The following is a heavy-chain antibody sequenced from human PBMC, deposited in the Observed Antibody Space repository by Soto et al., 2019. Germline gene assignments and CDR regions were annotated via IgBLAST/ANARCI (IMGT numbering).Heavy chain of an antibody. D-gene: IGHD3-10*01. V-gene: IGHV3-23*01. J-gene: IGHJ4*02. CDR3: AKDLYGSGNYPSLFDY. Sequence: GGSLRLSCAASGFTLSSYGMHWVRQAPGKGLEWVSAITGSGGNKYYADSVKGRFTISRDNSKNTLYLQMNSLRAEDTAVYYCAKDLYGSGNYPSLFDYWGQGTLVTVSS. CDR2: ITGSGGNK. CDR1: GFTLSSYG.